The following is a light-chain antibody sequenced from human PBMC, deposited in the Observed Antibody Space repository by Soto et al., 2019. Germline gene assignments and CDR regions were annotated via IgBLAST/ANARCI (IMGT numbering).Light chain of an antibody. Sequence: DIQLTQSPSTLSASVGDTVTITCRARQSISTWLAWYQQKTGKVPKLLISKASNLESGVPSRFSGRGSGTEFTLTISSLQPDDFATYYCQQYSPYSWTFGQGTKVDVK. V-gene: IGKV1-5*03. CDR1: QSISTW. J-gene: IGKJ1*01. CDR3: QQYSPYSWT. CDR2: KAS.